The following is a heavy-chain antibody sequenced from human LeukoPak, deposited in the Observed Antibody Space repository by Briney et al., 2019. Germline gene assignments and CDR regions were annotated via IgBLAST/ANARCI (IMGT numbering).Heavy chain of an antibody. CDR2: INPNSGGT. V-gene: IGHV1-2*02. CDR3: ARDPGDGYNPLDY. D-gene: IGHD5-24*01. J-gene: IGHJ4*02. Sequence: GASVKVSCKASGYTFTGYYMHWVRQAPGQGLEWMGWINPNSGGTNYAQKFQGRVTMTRDTSISTAYMELSSLRSDDTAVYYCARDPGDGYNPLDYWGQGTLVTVSS. CDR1: GYTFTGYY.